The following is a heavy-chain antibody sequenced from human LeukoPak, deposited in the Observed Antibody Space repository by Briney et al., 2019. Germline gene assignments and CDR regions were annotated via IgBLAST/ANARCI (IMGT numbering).Heavy chain of an antibody. Sequence: GGSLRLSCAASGFTVSNKYMSWIRQAPGKGLEWVSYISSSGSTIYYADSVKGRFTISRDNAKNSLYLQMNSLRAEDTAVYYCARGSYYYDSSGYYSRTTFDYWGQGTLVTVSS. V-gene: IGHV3-11*01. J-gene: IGHJ4*02. CDR1: GFTVSNKY. D-gene: IGHD3-22*01. CDR2: ISSSGSTI. CDR3: ARGSYYYDSSGYYSRTTFDY.